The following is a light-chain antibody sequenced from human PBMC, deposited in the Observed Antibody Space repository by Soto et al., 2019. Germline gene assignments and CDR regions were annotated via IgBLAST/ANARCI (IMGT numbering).Light chain of an antibody. CDR3: QQYGGSPFT. CDR1: QSVSSTY. CDR2: GAS. Sequence: EIVLTQSPGTLSLSPGERATLSCRARQSVSSTYLAWYQQKPGQAPRLLIYGASSRATGIPDRFSGSGSGTDFTLTISRREPEEFAVYFCQQYGGSPFTFGPGTKVDIK. J-gene: IGKJ3*01. V-gene: IGKV3-20*01.